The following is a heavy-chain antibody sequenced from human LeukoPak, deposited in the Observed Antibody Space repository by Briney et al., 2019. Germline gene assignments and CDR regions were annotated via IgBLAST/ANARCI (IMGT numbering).Heavy chain of an antibody. J-gene: IGHJ5*02. D-gene: IGHD3-9*01. Sequence: GGSLRLSCAASGFTFDDYVMHWVRQAPGKGLEWVSGISWNSGSIGYADSVKGRFTISRDNAKNSLYLQMNSLRAEDTALYYCARVSPEYYDILTGPNWFDPWGQGTLVTVSS. V-gene: IGHV3-9*01. CDR2: ISWNSGSI. CDR1: GFTFDDYV. CDR3: ARVSPEYYDILTGPNWFDP.